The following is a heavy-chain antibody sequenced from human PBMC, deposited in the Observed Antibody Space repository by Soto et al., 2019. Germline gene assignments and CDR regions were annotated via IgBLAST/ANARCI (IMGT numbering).Heavy chain of an antibody. CDR2: ISSSSSYI. CDR1: GFTFSSYS. Sequence: EVQLVESGGGLVEPGGSLRLSCAASGFTFSSYSMNWVRQAPGKGLEWVSSISSSSSYIYYADSVKGRFTISRDNAKNSLYLQMNSLRAEDTAVYYCARSRGDYYYYGMDVWGQGTTVTVSS. CDR3: ARSRGDYYYYGMDV. J-gene: IGHJ6*02. V-gene: IGHV3-21*01. D-gene: IGHD3-10*01.